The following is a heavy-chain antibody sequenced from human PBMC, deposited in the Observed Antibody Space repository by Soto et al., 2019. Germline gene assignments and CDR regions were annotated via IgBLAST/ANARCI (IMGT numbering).Heavy chain of an antibody. CDR3: AKEYSSSWSFDY. D-gene: IGHD6-13*01. V-gene: IGHV3-30*18. CDR2: ISYDGSNK. CDR1: GFTFSSYG. Sequence: GGSLRLSCAPSGFTFSSYGMHRVRQAPGKGLEWVAVISYDGSNKYYADSVKGRFTISRDNSKNTLYLQMNSLRAEDTAVYYCAKEYSSSWSFDYWGQGTLVTVSS. J-gene: IGHJ4*02.